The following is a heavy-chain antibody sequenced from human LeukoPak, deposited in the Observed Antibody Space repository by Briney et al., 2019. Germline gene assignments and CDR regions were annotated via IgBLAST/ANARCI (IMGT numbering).Heavy chain of an antibody. D-gene: IGHD1-1*01. CDR1: GFTFSSYS. Sequence: GGSLRLSCAASGFTFSSYSMNWVRQAPGKGLEWVSSISSTSSYIYYAASVKGRFTISRDNAKSSLYLQMNSLRAEDTAVYYCAREYTTGLTDYWGQGTLVTVSS. J-gene: IGHJ4*02. CDR2: ISSTSSYI. V-gene: IGHV3-21*04. CDR3: AREYTTGLTDY.